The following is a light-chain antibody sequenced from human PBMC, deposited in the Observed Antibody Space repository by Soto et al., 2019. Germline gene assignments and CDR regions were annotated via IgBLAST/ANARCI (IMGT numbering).Light chain of an antibody. J-gene: IGKJ1*01. CDR2: GAS. CDR3: QQYGSSPRT. CDR1: QSVSSSY. Sequence: EIVLTQSPGTLSLSPGERATLSCRASQSVSSSYLAWYQQKPGQAPRLLIYGASSRATGIPDRFSGSVSGTDFTLPISRLEPEDLAVYYCQQYGSSPRTFCQVTKVDIK. V-gene: IGKV3-20*01.